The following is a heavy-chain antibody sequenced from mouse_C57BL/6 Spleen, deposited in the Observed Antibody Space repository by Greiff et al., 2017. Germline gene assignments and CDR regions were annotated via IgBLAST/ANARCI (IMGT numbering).Heavy chain of an antibody. Sequence: QVQLKESGAELAKPGASVKLSCKASGYTFTSYWMRWVKQRPGQGLEWIGYINPSSGYTKYNQKFKDKATLTADKSSSTAYMQLSSLTYEDSAVYYCAGHYGNCAGAWFAYWGQGTLVTVSA. CDR2: INPSSGYT. D-gene: IGHD2-1*01. CDR1: GYTFTSYW. V-gene: IGHV1-7*01. J-gene: IGHJ3*01. CDR3: AGHYGNCAGAWFAY.